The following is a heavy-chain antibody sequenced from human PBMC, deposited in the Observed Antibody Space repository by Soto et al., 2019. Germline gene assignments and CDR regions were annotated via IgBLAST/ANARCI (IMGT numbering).Heavy chain of an antibody. J-gene: IGHJ4*02. Sequence: PSETLSLTCTVSGGSISSYYWSWIRQPPGKGLEWIGYIYYSGSTNYNPSLKSRVTISVDTSKDQFSLKLSSVTAADTAVYYCAREHYDILTGPTNYFGYWGQGTLVTVSS. D-gene: IGHD3-9*01. CDR1: GGSISSYY. V-gene: IGHV4-59*01. CDR2: IYYSGST. CDR3: AREHYDILTGPTNYFGY.